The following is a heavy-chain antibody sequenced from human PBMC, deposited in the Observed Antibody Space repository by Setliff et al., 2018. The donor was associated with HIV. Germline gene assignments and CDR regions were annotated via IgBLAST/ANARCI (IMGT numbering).Heavy chain of an antibody. Sequence: PGGSLRLSCAASGFTFSSYAMSWVRQAPGKGLEWVSAISGSGGSTYYADSVRGRFTISRDNSKNTLYLQMNSLKAEDTAVYYCAKDAYSTGKPGISWGQGTQVTVSS. J-gene: IGHJ4*02. V-gene: IGHV3-23*01. CDR2: ISGSGGST. CDR3: AKDAYSTGKPGIS. CDR1: GFTFSSYA. D-gene: IGHD2-8*02.